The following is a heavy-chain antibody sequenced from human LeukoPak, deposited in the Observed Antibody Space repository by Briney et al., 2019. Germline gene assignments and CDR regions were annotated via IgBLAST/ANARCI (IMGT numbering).Heavy chain of an antibody. Sequence: GGSLRLSCAASGFTFSSYWMHWVRQAPGKGLVWVSHINSDGSTTNYADSVKGRFTISRDNAKNTLYLQMNSLRAEDTAVYFCATPFRDSSGSYYNDWFDPWGQGTLVTVSS. CDR3: ATPFRDSSGSYYNDWFDP. V-gene: IGHV3-74*01. D-gene: IGHD3-22*01. J-gene: IGHJ5*02. CDR2: INSDGSTT. CDR1: GFTFSSYW.